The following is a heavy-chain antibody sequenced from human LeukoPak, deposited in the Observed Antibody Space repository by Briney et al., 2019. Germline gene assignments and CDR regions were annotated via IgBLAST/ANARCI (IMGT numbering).Heavy chain of an antibody. CDR1: GGSISSYY. V-gene: IGHV4-59*01. CDR2: IYYSGST. J-gene: IGHJ5*02. CDR3: ARDGDGYGHNWFDH. D-gene: IGHD5-18*01. Sequence: PSETLSLTCAVSGGSISSYYWSGVRQPPGKGLEWVGDIYYSGSTNYNPSLKRRVTISVDTSKNQFSLKLSSVTAADTAVYYCARDGDGYGHNWFDHWGQGTLVTVSS.